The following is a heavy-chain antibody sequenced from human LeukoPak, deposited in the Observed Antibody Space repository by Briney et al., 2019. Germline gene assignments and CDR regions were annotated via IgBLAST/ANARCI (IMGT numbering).Heavy chain of an antibody. CDR2: ISASGGTT. D-gene: IGHD5-12*01. Sequence: PGGSLRLSCAASGFTFSGYAMGWVHQAPGKWPEWVSAISASGGTTHYAASVKGRFTLSRDNSRNTLHLQLHSLRAEDTAIYYCAKGWLAPGPTYDYWGQGTLVTVSS. J-gene: IGHJ4*02. CDR1: GFTFSGYA. V-gene: IGHV3-23*01. CDR3: AKGWLAPGPTYDY.